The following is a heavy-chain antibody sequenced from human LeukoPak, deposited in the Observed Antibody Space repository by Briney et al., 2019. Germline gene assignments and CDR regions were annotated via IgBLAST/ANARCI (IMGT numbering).Heavy chain of an antibody. CDR3: ARDIRNYYDSGAYGWFDP. CDR1: GFTFSSYS. J-gene: IGHJ5*02. V-gene: IGHV3-48*01. D-gene: IGHD3-10*01. Sequence: PGGSLRLSCVASGFTFSSYSMNWVRQAPGKGLEWVSYISNNNIDYADSVKGRFTISRDNSKNTVYLQMNSLRAEDTATYYCARDIRNYYDSGAYGWFDPWGQGTLVPVSS. CDR2: ISNNNI.